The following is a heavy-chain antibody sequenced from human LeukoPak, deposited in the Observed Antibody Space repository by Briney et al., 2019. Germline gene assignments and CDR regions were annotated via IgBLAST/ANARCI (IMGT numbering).Heavy chain of an antibody. CDR3: VRGTIFGVVSHFDY. J-gene: IGHJ4*02. D-gene: IGHD3-3*01. V-gene: IGHV4-30-2*01. CDR2: IYHSGST. Sequence: SQTLSLTCAVSGGSISSGGYSWSWIRQPPGKGLEWIGYIYHSGSTYYNPSLKSRVTISVDRSKNQFSLKLSSVTAADTAVYYCVRGTIFGVVSHFDYWGQGTLVTVSS. CDR1: GGSISSGGYS.